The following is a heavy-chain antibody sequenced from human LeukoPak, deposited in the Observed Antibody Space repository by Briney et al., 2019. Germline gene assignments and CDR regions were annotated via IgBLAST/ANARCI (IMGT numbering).Heavy chain of an antibody. CDR3: ARDARSVLLWFGELSDYGMDV. Sequence: GGSLRLSCAASGFTFSSYEMNWVRQAPGKGLEWVSYISSSGSTIYYAHSVKGRFTISRDNAKNSLYLQMNSLRAEDTAVYYCARDARSVLLWFGELSDYGMDVWGKGTTVTVSS. V-gene: IGHV3-48*03. CDR2: ISSSGSTI. J-gene: IGHJ6*04. CDR1: GFTFSSYE. D-gene: IGHD3-10*01.